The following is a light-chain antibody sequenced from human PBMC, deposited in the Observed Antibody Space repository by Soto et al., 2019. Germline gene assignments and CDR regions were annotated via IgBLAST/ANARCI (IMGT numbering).Light chain of an antibody. V-gene: IGLV1-44*01. CDR2: GHN. CDR1: SSNIGTNA. J-gene: IGLJ2*01. Sequence: QSVLTQPPSASATPGQRVTISCSGSSSNIGTNAVNWYQHLPGTAPKLLIYGHNHRPSGVPDRFSGSKSGTSASLAISGLQSEDEADYYCAAWDDSLNGVIFGGGTKLTVL. CDR3: AAWDDSLNGVI.